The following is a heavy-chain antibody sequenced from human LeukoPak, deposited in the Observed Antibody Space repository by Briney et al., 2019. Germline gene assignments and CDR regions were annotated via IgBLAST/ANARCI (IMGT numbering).Heavy chain of an antibody. D-gene: IGHD5-18*01. CDR1: GGSISSSSYY. Sequence: SQTLSLTCTVSGGSISSSSYYWGWIRQPPGKGLEWIGSIYYSGSTYYNPSLKSRVTISVDTSKNQFSLKLSSVTAADTAVYYCARGAIVGTAMVVDYWGQGTLVTVSS. CDR3: ARGAIVGTAMVVDY. J-gene: IGHJ4*02. V-gene: IGHV4-39*07. CDR2: IYYSGST.